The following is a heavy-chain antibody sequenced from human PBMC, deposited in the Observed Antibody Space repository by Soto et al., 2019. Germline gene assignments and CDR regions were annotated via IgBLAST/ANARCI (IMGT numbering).Heavy chain of an antibody. CDR1: GFSLSTSGVG. Sequence: SGPTLVNPTQTLTLTCTFSGFSLSTSGVGVGWIRQPPGKALEWLALIYWDDDKRYSPSLKGRLTITKDTSKNQVVLTMTNMDPVDTATYYCAHSGTTGTTSPPTYYYYGMDVWGQGT. J-gene: IGHJ6*02. CDR2: IYWDDDK. V-gene: IGHV2-5*02. CDR3: AHSGTTGTTSPPTYYYYGMDV. D-gene: IGHD1-1*01.